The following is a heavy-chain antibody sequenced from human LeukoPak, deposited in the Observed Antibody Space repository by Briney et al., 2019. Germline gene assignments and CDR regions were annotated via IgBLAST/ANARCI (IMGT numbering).Heavy chain of an antibody. V-gene: IGHV4-34*01. CDR3: ARSGRRQLD. CDR2: INHSGST. CDR1: GGSFSGYY. J-gene: IGHJ4*02. D-gene: IGHD6-6*01. Sequence: TSETLSLTCAVYGGSFSGYYWSWIRQPPGKELEWIGEINHSGSTNYNPSLKSRVTISVDTSKNQFSLKLSSVTAADTAVYYCARSGRRQLDWGQGTLATVSS.